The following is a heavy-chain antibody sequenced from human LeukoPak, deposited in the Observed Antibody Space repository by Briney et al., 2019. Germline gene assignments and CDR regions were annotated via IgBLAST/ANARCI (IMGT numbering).Heavy chain of an antibody. CDR2: IKEDGSDE. Sequence: PGGSLRLSCVASGFTLRSYWMGWLRLAPGKGLEWVGNIKEDGSDEYYVDSVKGRFTISRDIAANSLYLQMSSLKVEDTSVYYCARGRHWGSGAFDICGQGTMVTVSS. J-gene: IGHJ3*02. V-gene: IGHV3-7*01. D-gene: IGHD7-27*01. CDR3: ARGRHWGSGAFDI. CDR1: GFTLRSYW.